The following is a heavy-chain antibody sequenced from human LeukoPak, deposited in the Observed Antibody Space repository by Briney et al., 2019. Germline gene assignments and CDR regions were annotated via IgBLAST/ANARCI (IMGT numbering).Heavy chain of an antibody. CDR1: GGSIRSTTYY. Sequence: SETLSLTCSVSGGSIRSTTYYWGWIRQPPGKRLEWIASIYYSGNTYYSPSLMSRVTISVDTSKNQFSLNLRSVTAADTAVYYCARGHNYVDFDYWGQGTLVTVSS. CDR3: ARGHNYVDFDY. J-gene: IGHJ4*02. D-gene: IGHD1-1*01. V-gene: IGHV4-39*07. CDR2: IYYSGNT.